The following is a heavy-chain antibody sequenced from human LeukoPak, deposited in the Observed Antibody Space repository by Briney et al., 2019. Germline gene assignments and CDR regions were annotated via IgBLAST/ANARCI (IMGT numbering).Heavy chain of an antibody. D-gene: IGHD3-16*01. J-gene: IGHJ4*02. CDR1: GGSISSYY. V-gene: IGHV4-59*01. CDR2: IYYSGST. Sequence: SETLSLTCTVSGGSISSYYWSWIRQPPGKGLEWIGYIYYSGSTNYNPSLKSRVTISVDTSKNQFSLKLSSVTAADTAVYYCPRLAGELLVDYWGQRTLVTVSS. CDR3: PRLAGELLVDY.